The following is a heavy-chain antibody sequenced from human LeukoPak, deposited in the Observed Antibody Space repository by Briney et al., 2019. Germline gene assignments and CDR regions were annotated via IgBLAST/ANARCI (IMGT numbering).Heavy chain of an antibody. D-gene: IGHD6-6*01. V-gene: IGHV3-23*01. J-gene: IGHJ4*02. CDR1: GFTFNNYA. CDR2: ISGSGGST. CDR3: ARDFSGSSHY. Sequence: GGSLRLSCAASGFTFNNYAMSWVRQAPGKGLEWVSAISGSGGSTYYADSVKGRFTISRDSSKNTLYLQMNSLRAEDTAVYYCARDFSGSSHYWGQGTLVTVSS.